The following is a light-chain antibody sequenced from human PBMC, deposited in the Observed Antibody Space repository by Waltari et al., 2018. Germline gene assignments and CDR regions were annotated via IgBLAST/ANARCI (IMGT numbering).Light chain of an antibody. J-gene: IGLJ3*02. CDR3: ASYNPGSTLV. Sequence: QSALTQPASVSGSPGQSITISCTGSSSDVGRYNYVSWYQQFPDRAPKLIIYDVTNRPSGVSKRFSGSKSANTASLPISGLQPEGEAEYYCASYNPGSTLVFGGGTKLTVL. CDR2: DVT. CDR1: SSDVGRYNY. V-gene: IGLV2-14*01.